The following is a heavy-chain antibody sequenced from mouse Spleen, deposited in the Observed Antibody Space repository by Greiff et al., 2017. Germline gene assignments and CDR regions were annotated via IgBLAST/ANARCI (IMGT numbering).Heavy chain of an antibody. D-gene: IGHD2-4*01. CDR1: GYSITSGYY. CDR3: ARDYDYPFAY. CDR2: ISYDGSN. Sequence: EVQVVESGPGLVKPSQSLSLTCSVTGYSITSGYYWNWIRQFPGNKLEWMGYISYDGSNNYNPSLKNRISITRDTSKNQFFLKLNSVTTEDTATYYCARDYDYPFAYWGQGTLVTVSA. J-gene: IGHJ3*01. V-gene: IGHV3-6*01.